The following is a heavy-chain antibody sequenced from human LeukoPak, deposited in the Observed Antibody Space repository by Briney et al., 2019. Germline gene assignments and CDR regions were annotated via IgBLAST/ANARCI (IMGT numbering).Heavy chain of an antibody. CDR2: SNPNSGGT. Sequence: GASVKVSCKASGYTFIGHYMHWVRQAPGQGLEWMGWSNPNSGGTNYAQKFQGRVTMTRDTSISTAYMELSRLRSDDTAVYYCARSPRYGSGSYSAYYYYYYYMDVWGKGTTVTISS. CDR1: GYTFIGHY. V-gene: IGHV1-2*02. D-gene: IGHD3-10*01. CDR3: ARSPRYGSGSYSAYYYYYYYMDV. J-gene: IGHJ6*03.